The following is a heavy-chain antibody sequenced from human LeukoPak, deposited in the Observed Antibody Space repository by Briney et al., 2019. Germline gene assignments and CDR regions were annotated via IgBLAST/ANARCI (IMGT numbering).Heavy chain of an antibody. Sequence: ASVKVSCKASGYTFTSCAMNWVRQAPGQGLEWMRWINTNTGNPTYAQGFTGRFVFSLDTSVSTAYLQISSLKAEDTAVYYCARDGSGATPYYYYYYGMDVWGQGNTVTVSS. CDR1: GYTFTSCA. V-gene: IGHV7-4-1*02. CDR2: INTNTGNP. J-gene: IGHJ6*02. D-gene: IGHD1-26*01. CDR3: ARDGSGATPYYYYYYGMDV.